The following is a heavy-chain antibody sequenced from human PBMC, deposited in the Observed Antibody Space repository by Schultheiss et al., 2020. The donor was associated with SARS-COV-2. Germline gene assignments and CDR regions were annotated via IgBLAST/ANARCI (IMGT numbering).Heavy chain of an antibody. J-gene: IGHJ5*02. CDR1: GGSISSYY. CDR2: IYYSGST. Sequence: SETLSLTCTVSGGSISSYYWSWIRQPPGKGLEWIGYIYYSGSTNYNPSLKSRVTMSVDTSKNQFSLKLSSVTAADTAVYYCASERADIVVVPAAIGPRGWFDPWGQGTLVTVSS. V-gene: IGHV4-59*12. D-gene: IGHD2-2*02. CDR3: ASERADIVVVPAAIGPRGWFDP.